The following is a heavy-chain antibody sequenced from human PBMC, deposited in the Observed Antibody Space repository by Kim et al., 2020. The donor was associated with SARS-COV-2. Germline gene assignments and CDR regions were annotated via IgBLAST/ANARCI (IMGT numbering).Heavy chain of an antibody. J-gene: IGHJ4*01. CDR2: IYYSGST. CDR1: GGSISSGGYS. CDR3: ARGKLNYGPGSYYFDY. V-gene: IGHV4-30-2*01. D-gene: IGHD3-10*01. Sequence: SETLSLTCAVSGGSISSGGYSWSWIRQPPGKGLEWIGYIYYSGSTYYNPSLKSRVTISVDRSKNQFSLKLSSVTAADTAVYYCARGKLNYGPGSYYFDY.